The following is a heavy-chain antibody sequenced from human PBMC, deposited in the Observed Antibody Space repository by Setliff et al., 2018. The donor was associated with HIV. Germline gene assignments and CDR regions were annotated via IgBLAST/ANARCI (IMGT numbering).Heavy chain of an antibody. CDR2: IHTSGST. CDR3: ARLDYSNYYSYYIDV. D-gene: IGHD4-4*01. CDR1: GGSISSGSYY. J-gene: IGHJ6*03. Sequence: SETLSLTCTVSGGSISSGSYYWSWVRQPAGKGLEWIGRIHTSGSTNYNPSLKSRVTISVDTSKNQFSLKLSSVTAADTAVYYCARLDYSNYYSYYIDVWGEGTMVTVSS. V-gene: IGHV4-61*02.